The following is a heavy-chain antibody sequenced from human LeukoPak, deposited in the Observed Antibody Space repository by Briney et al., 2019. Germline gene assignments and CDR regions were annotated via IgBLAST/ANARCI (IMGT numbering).Heavy chain of an antibody. CDR1: GGSISSSSYY. Sequence: SETLSLTCTVSGGSISSSSYYWGWIRQPPGKGLEWIGSIYYSGSTYYNPSLKSRVTISVDTSKNQFSLKLSSVTAADTAVYYCARDHGYSSGWDPIDYWGQGTLVTVSS. D-gene: IGHD6-19*01. V-gene: IGHV4-39*07. CDR2: IYYSGST. J-gene: IGHJ4*02. CDR3: ARDHGYSSGWDPIDY.